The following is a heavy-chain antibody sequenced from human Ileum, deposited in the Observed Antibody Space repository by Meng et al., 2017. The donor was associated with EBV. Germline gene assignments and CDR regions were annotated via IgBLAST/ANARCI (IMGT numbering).Heavy chain of an antibody. J-gene: IGHJ4*02. CDR1: GDSISNTDW. Sequence: QVQLQESGPGLVKPSETLSLTCAVSGDSISNTDWWSWVRQPPGKGLEWIGEFHHSGSTNYSPSLKSRVTISVDMSKNQFSVQLSSVTAADTAMYYCARNGYYAIDLWGQGTLGTVSS. CDR3: ARNGYYAIDL. V-gene: IGHV4-4*02. D-gene: IGHD2-8*01. CDR2: FHHSGST.